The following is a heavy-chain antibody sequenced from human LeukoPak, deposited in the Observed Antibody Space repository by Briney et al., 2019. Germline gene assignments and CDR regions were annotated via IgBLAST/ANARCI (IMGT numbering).Heavy chain of an antibody. D-gene: IGHD3-3*01. CDR1: GYTFTSYD. CDR3: AKDGARQYDFWSGYSHDAFDI. J-gene: IGHJ3*02. CDR2: MNPNSGNT. Sequence: ASVKVSCKASGYTFTSYDINWVRQATGQGLEWMGWMNPNSGNTGYAQKFQGRVTMTRNTSISTAYMELSSLRSEDTAVYYCAKDGARQYDFWSGYSHDAFDIWGQGTMDTVSS. V-gene: IGHV1-8*01.